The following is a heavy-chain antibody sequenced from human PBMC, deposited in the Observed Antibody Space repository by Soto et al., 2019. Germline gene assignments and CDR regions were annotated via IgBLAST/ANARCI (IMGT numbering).Heavy chain of an antibody. CDR3: ARAPQWELYYYYYGMDV. D-gene: IGHD1-26*01. V-gene: IGHV3-30-3*01. Sequence: PGGSLRLSCAASGFTFSSYAMHWVRQAPGKGLEWVAVISYDGSNKYYADSVKGRFTISRDNSKNTLYLQMNSLRAEDTAVYYCARAPQWELYYYYYGMDVWGQGTTVTVSS. CDR1: GFTFSSYA. CDR2: ISYDGSNK. J-gene: IGHJ6*02.